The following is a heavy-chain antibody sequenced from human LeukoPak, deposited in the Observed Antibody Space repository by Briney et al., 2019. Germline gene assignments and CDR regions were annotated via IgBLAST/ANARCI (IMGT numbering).Heavy chain of an antibody. J-gene: IGHJ4*02. D-gene: IGHD6-19*01. CDR3: ARDSSVIAVAGTGRGYYFDY. CDR1: GYTFTSYY. CDR2: INPSGGGT. V-gene: IGHV1-46*01. Sequence: ASVKVSCKASGYTFTSYYMHWVRQAPGQGLEWMGIINPSGGGTSYAQKFQGGFTVTRDTSTSTVYMERSSRRSEDPAVYYCARDSSVIAVAGTGRGYYFDYWGKGTLVTVSS.